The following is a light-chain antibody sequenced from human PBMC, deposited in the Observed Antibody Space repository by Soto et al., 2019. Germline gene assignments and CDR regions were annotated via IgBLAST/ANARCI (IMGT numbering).Light chain of an antibody. Sequence: EIVLTQSPATLSLSPGERATLSCRASQSVGTFLAWYQQKPGQAPRLIIYDASNRATGIPARFSGTESETDLAISITSVEPEDFAVNYCQHRTNWPRTFGQGTKLDIK. J-gene: IGKJ2*01. CDR1: QSVGTF. CDR3: QHRTNWPRT. V-gene: IGKV3-11*01. CDR2: DAS.